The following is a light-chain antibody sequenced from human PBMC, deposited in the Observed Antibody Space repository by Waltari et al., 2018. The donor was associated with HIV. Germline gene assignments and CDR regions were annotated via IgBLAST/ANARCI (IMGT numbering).Light chain of an antibody. CDR3: SSYTSSSTLV. CDR1: SSDVGGYNY. CDR2: DVS. V-gene: IGLV2-14*01. Sequence: QSALTQPASVSGSPGQSITIPCTGTSSDVGGYNYVSWYQQYPGKAPQLMIFDVSNRPSGVSNRFSGSKSGNTASLTISGLHTEDEADYYCSSYTSSSTLVFGTGTKVTVL. J-gene: IGLJ1*01.